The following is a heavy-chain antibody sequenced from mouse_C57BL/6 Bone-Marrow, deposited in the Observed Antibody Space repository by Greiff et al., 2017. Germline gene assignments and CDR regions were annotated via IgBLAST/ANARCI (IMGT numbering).Heavy chain of an antibody. CDR1: GFTFSSYG. CDR3: ARLDSSGYFDY. J-gene: IGHJ2*01. V-gene: IGHV5-6*01. CDR2: ISSGGSYT. D-gene: IGHD3-2*02. Sequence: EVKLMESGGDLVKPGGSLKLSCAASGFTFSSYGMSWVRQTPDKRLEWVATISSGGSYTYYPDSVKGRFTISRDNAKNTLYLQMSSLKSEDTAMYDCARLDSSGYFDYWGQGTTLTVSS.